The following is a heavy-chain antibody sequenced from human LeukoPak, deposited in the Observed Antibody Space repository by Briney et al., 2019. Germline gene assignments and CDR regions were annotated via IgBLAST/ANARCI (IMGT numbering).Heavy chain of an antibody. Sequence: QPGGSLRLSCAASGFTFSNYWMSWVRQAPGKGLEWVANIKQDGSEKYYVESVTGRFTISRDNAKNSLYLQMNSLRAEDTAVYYCARWATSYDFWGQGTLVTVSS. J-gene: IGHJ4*02. CDR1: GFTFSNYW. D-gene: IGHD3-10*01. CDR2: IKQDGSEK. CDR3: ARWATSYDF. V-gene: IGHV3-7*01.